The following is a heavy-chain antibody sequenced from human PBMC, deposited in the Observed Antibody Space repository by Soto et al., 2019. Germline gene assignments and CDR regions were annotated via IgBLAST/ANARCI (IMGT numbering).Heavy chain of an antibody. J-gene: IGHJ4*02. V-gene: IGHV1-3*01. CDR1: GYTFTNSA. CDR2: INAGNGNT. CDR3: ARGDVMTVSSHFDY. D-gene: IGHD2-21*02. Sequence: QVHLVQSGAEVKKPGASVKVSCKASGYTFTNSAMNWVRQAPGQGLEWMGWINAGNGNTKYSQKVQGRVTITRDTAASTDYMELSSLRSEDTAVYYCARGDVMTVSSHFDYWGQGTLVTVSS.